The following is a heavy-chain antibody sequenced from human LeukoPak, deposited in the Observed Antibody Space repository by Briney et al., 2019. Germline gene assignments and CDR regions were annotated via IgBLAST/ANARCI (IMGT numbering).Heavy chain of an antibody. D-gene: IGHD4-17*01. CDR3: ARPHSYGSTYFDC. J-gene: IGHJ4*02. CDR1: GSTFTVYY. Sequence: ASVKVSFKASGSTFTVYYMHWVRQAPGQGLEWMGWINPNSGGTNYAQKFQGRVTMTRDTSISTAYMELSRLRSDDTAVYYCARPHSYGSTYFDCWGQGTLVTVSS. V-gene: IGHV1-2*02. CDR2: INPNSGGT.